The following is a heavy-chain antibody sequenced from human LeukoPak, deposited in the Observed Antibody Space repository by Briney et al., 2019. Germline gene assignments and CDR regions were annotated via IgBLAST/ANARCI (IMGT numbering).Heavy chain of an antibody. CDR1: GGTFSSYA. D-gene: IGHD2-15*01. Sequence: SVKVSCKASGGTFSSYAISWVRQAPGQGLEWMGGIIPIFGTANYAQKFQGRVTITTDESTSTAYMELSSLRSEDTAVYYCAREVVVAATVYWYFDLWGRGTLVTVSS. J-gene: IGHJ2*01. V-gene: IGHV1-69*05. CDR3: AREVVVAATVYWYFDL. CDR2: IIPIFGTA.